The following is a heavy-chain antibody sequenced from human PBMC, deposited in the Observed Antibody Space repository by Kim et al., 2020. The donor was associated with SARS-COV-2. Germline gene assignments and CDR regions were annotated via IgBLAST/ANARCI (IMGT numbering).Heavy chain of an antibody. Sequence: GSLRLSCAASGFTFSSYGMTWVRQAPGKGLECVSVINSGGSRTNYADSVKGRFTISRDDSKNTLYLQMNSLRVEDTAVYYCAKVMGSSGWCFDNWGQGTLVTVSS. CDR3: AKVMGSSGWCFDN. CDR1: GFTFSSYG. D-gene: IGHD6-19*01. V-gene: IGHV3-23*03. CDR2: INSGGSRT. J-gene: IGHJ4*02.